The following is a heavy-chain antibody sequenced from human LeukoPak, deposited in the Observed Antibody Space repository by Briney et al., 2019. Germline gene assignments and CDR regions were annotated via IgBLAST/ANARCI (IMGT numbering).Heavy chain of an antibody. D-gene: IGHD1-20*01. CDR2: IWYDGSNE. Sequence: PGRSLRLSCAASGFTFSSYGMHWVRRAPGKGLEWVAVIWYDGSNEYYAASVKGRFTISRDNSKNTLYLQMNSLRAEDTAVYYCAREEHNWNPTAFELWGQGTMVTVSS. CDR3: AREEHNWNPTAFEL. V-gene: IGHV3-33*01. J-gene: IGHJ3*01. CDR1: GFTFSSYG.